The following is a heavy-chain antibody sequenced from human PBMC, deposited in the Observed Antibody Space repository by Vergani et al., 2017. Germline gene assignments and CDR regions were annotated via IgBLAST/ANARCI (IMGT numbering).Heavy chain of an antibody. CDR3: ARDEGVLWFGELENEDY. Sequence: EVQLVESGGGLVKPGGSLRLSCAASGFTFSSYSMNWVRQAPGKGLEWVSSISSSSSYIYYADSVKGRFTISRDNAKNSRYLQMNSLRAEDTAVYYCARDEGVLWFGELENEDYWGQGTLVTVSS. V-gene: IGHV3-21*01. CDR1: GFTFSSYS. J-gene: IGHJ4*02. CDR2: ISSSSSYI. D-gene: IGHD3-10*01.